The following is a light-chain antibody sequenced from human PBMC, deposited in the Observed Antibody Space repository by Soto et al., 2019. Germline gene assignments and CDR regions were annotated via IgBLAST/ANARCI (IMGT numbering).Light chain of an antibody. CDR2: DVS. Sequence: QSALTQPPSASGSPGQSVTISCTGSSSDVGYYNYVSWYQQHPGKAPKLVIYDVSQRPSGVPDRFSGSKSGNTASLTVSGLQAEDEADYYCSSYGGSNNLQFGGGTKLTVL. V-gene: IGLV2-8*01. CDR3: SSYGGSNNLQ. J-gene: IGLJ2*01. CDR1: SSDVGYYNY.